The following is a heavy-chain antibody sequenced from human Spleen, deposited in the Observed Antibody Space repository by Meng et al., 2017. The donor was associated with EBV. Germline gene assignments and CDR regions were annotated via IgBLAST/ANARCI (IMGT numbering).Heavy chain of an antibody. CDR3: AHNLLGWLLIFDY. D-gene: IGHD3-3*01. Sequence: HIPLQAPVPLPWTPTQALTLPRSYAVFSLTTNGFAVCWIRQPPGKALEWLALIFCDDDKRYRHSLKSRLTITKDTSKNQVVLTMTNMDPVDTATYYCAHNLLGWLLIFDYWGQGTLVTVSS. CDR2: IFCDDDK. V-gene: IGHV2-5*02. J-gene: IGHJ4*02. CDR1: VFSLTTNGFA.